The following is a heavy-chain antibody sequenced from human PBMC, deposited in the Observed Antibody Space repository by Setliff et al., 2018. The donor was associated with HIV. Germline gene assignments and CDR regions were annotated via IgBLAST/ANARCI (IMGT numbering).Heavy chain of an antibody. V-gene: IGHV5-51*01. J-gene: IGHJ6*03. CDR3: ARVPRSPLRWRDNLLSSSSFFMDV. CDR2: IYPGDSDT. CDR1: GYIFTDYW. D-gene: IGHD2-21*01. Sequence: GESLKISCEASGYIFTDYWIGWVRQMPGKGLEWMGIIYPGDSDTRYSPSFRGQVTFSADKSISAVYLQWDSLKASDSAIYYCARVPRSPLRWRDNLLSSSSFFMDVWGKGTTVTVSS.